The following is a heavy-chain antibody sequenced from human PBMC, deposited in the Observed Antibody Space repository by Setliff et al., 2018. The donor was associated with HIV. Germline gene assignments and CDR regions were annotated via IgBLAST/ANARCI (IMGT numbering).Heavy chain of an antibody. D-gene: IGHD3-16*02. CDR1: GGSISDSDFY. J-gene: IGHJ4*02. CDR2: IHHSGST. Sequence: SETLSLTCTVSGGSISDSDFYWSWIRQHPGKALEWIGYIHHSGSTFYNPSLKSRLTISIDTSKSQFSLGLSSVTAADTAVYYCASGRVRQSRKFGGVIVLPPFDYWGQGTLVTVPQ. V-gene: IGHV4-31*03. CDR3: ASGRVRQSRKFGGVIVLPPFDY.